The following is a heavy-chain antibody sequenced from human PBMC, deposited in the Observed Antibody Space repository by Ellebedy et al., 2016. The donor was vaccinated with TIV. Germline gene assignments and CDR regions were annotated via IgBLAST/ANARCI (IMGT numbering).Heavy chain of an antibody. V-gene: IGHV3-11*04. CDR3: ARPYCTGDSCYSDYYFDL. D-gene: IGHD2-15*01. CDR2: ISGSGNNL. Sequence: GESLKISXAASGFNFRDYYMGWIRQAPGKGLECVAHISGSGNNLYYTDSVKGRFTISRDNAKNLLYLQMNSLRADDTAIYYCARPYCTGDSCYSDYYFDLWGRGTLVTVSS. J-gene: IGHJ2*01. CDR1: GFNFRDYY.